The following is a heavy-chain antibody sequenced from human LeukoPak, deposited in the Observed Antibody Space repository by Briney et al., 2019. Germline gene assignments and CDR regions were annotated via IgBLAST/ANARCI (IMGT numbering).Heavy chain of an antibody. V-gene: IGHV3-21*01. D-gene: IGHD2-21*01. J-gene: IGHJ4*02. CDR3: ARNVIR. CDR1: GFTFSSYA. Sequence: GGSLRLSCAASGFTFSSYAMSWVRQAPGKGLEWVSSISSSSSYIYYADSVKGRFTISRDNAKNSLYLQMSSLTADDTAMYYCARNVIRGGQGTLVTVSS. CDR2: ISSSSSYI.